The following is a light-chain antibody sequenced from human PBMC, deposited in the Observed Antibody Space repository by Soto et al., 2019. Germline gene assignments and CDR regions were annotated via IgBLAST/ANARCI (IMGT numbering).Light chain of an antibody. CDR2: LNSDGNH. CDR1: SGHSSYA. CDR3: QTWGTGTWV. Sequence: QPVLTQSPSASASLGASVKLTCTLSSGHSSYAIAWHQQQPEKGPRYLMKLNSDGNHSKGDGIPDCFSGSSSGAERYLTISSLQSEDEADYYCQTWGTGTWVFGGGTKVTVL. J-gene: IGLJ3*02. V-gene: IGLV4-69*01.